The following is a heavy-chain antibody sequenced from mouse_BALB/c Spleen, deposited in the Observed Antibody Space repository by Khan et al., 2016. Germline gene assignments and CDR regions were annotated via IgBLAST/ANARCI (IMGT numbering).Heavy chain of an antibody. CDR2: IYPGNGDT. V-gene: IGHV1-12*01. CDR3: AREGNYFDY. CDR1: GYTFTSYN. D-gene: IGHD2-14*01. J-gene: IGHJ2*01. Sequence: QVQLQQPGAELVKPGASVKMSCKASGYTFTSYNMHWVKQTPGQGLEWTGAIYPGNGDTSYNQKFKGKATLTADKSSSTAYMQLSSLTSEDSAVYYCAREGNYFDYWGQGTTLTVSS.